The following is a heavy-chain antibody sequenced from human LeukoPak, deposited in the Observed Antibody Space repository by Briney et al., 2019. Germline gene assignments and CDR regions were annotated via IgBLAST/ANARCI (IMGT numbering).Heavy chain of an antibody. CDR3: ARAMVRGVPFDY. J-gene: IGHJ4*02. V-gene: IGHV3-30*09. Sequence: GGSLRLSCAASGFAFSTYAMHWVRQAPGKGLERLAVISFDGNTKYYADSAKGRFAISRDNSKNTLYVQISSLTVEDTAVYYCARAMVRGVPFDYWGQGALVTVSS. D-gene: IGHD3-10*01. CDR1: GFAFSTYA. CDR2: ISFDGNTK.